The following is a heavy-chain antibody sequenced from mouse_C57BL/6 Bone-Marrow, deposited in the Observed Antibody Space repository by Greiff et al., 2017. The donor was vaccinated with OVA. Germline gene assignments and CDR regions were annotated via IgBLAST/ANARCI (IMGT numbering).Heavy chain of an antibody. CDR2: IYPRDGST. CDR1: GYTFTSYD. CDR3: ARWGVNYYGSRRHDYAMDY. D-gene: IGHD1-1*01. V-gene: IGHV1-85*01. Sequence: QVQLKESGPELVKPGASVKLSCKASGYTFTSYDINWVKQRPGQGLEWIGWIYPRDGSTKDNEKFKGKATLTVDTSCSTAYMELHSLTSEDSAVYFCARWGVNYYGSRRHDYAMDYWGQGTSVTVSS. J-gene: IGHJ4*01.